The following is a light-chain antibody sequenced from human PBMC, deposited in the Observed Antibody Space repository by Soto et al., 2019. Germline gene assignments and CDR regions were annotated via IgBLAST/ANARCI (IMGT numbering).Light chain of an antibody. J-gene: IGKJ1*01. CDR3: QQYGNSPRT. Sequence: EIVLTQSPGTLSLSPGERATLSCRASQSVSSSYLAWYQQKPGRAPRLLIYGASSRATGIPDRFTGSGSATDFTLTISRLEPEDFAVYYCQQYGNSPRTFGQGTRVEIK. CDR2: GAS. CDR1: QSVSSSY. V-gene: IGKV3-20*01.